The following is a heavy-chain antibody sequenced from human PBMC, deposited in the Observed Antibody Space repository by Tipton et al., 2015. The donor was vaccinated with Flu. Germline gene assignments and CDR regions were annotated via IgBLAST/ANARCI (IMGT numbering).Heavy chain of an antibody. CDR3: ARGASSGWFDP. V-gene: IGHV4-4*07. CDR2: IYTSGST. J-gene: IGHJ5*02. CDR1: GGSISTYY. D-gene: IGHD2-8*02. Sequence: LRLSCTVSGGSISTYYWSWIRQPAGKGLEWIGRIYTSGSTNYNPSLKSRVTMSVDTSKNQFSLRLSSVTAADTAVYYCARGASSGWFDPWGQGTLVTVSS.